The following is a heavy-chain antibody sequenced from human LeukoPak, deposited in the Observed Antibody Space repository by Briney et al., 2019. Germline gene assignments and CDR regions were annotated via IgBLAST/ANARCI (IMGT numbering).Heavy chain of an antibody. J-gene: IGHJ4*02. CDR2: SGSGGST. CDR1: GFTFSSYA. D-gene: IGHD3-3*01. CDR3: AKDFWSGYYPNC. V-gene: IGHV3-23*01. Sequence: PGGSLRLSCAASGFTFSSYAMSWVRQAPGKGLEWVSGSGSGGSTYYADSVKGRFTISRDNSKNTLYLQMNSLRDEDTAVYYCAKDFWSGYYPNCWGQGTLVTVSS.